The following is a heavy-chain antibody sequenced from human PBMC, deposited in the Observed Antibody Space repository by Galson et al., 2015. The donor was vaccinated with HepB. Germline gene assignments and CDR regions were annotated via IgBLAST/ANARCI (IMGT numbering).Heavy chain of an antibody. J-gene: IGHJ3*02. D-gene: IGHD3-10*01. CDR2: TYYRSKWYN. CDR1: GDSVSSNSAA. CDR3: ARGYYYGSGSYYYDALDI. V-gene: IGHV6-1*01. Sequence: CAISGDSVSSNSAAWNWIRQSPSRGLEWLGRTYYRSKWYNDYAVSVKSRITINPDTSKNQFSLQLNSVTPEDTAVYYCARGYYYGSGSYYYDALDIWGQGTMVTVSS.